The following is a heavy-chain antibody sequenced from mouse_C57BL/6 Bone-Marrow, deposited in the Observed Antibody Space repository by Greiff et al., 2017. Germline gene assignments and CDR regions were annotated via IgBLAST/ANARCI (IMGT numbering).Heavy chain of an antibody. CDR3: AREETGTNGDY. D-gene: IGHD4-1*01. J-gene: IGHJ2*01. CDR1: GYTFTSYW. V-gene: IGHV1-69*01. Sequence: QVQLKQPGAELVMPGASVKLSCKASGYTFTSYWMHWVKQRPGQGLEWIGEIDPSDSNTNYNQKFKGQSTLTVDKSSSTAYMKLSSLTSEASAVYYCAREETGTNGDYWGQGTTLTVSS. CDR2: IDPSDSNT.